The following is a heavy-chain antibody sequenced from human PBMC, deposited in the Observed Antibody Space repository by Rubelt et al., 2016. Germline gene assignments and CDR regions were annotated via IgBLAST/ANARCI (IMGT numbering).Heavy chain of an antibody. J-gene: IGHJ4*02. CDR2: ISGNGGTT. CDR3: AKGSGNTSGPIN. CDR1: GFTFSSYS. V-gene: IGHV3-23*04. Sequence: VQLVESGGGLVQPGGSLRLSCAASGFTFSSYSMHWVRQAPGKGLEWVSGISGNGGTTYYADSVQGRPTISRDNSRNTLYLQMDSLRAEDTAVYYCAKGSGNTSGPINWGQGTLVTVSS. D-gene: IGHD1-26*01.